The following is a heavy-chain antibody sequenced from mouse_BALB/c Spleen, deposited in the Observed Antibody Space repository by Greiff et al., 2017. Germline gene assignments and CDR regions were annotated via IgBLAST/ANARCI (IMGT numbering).Heavy chain of an antibody. V-gene: IGHV1-7*01. CDR2: INPSTGYT. Sequence: QVQLQQSGADLVKPGASVKMSCTASGYTFTSYWMHWVKQRPGQGLEWIGYINPSTGYTEYNQKFKDKATLTADKSSSTAYMQLSSLTSEDSAVYYYASGAGGIMDYWGQGTTVTVSS. D-gene: IGHD1-1*02. J-gene: IGHJ4*01. CDR3: ASGAGGIMDY. CDR1: GYTFTSYW.